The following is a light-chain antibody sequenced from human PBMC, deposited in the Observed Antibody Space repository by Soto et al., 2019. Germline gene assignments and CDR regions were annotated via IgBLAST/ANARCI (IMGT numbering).Light chain of an antibody. CDR1: SSNLGDNT. Sequence: QSVLTQPPSASGTPGQRVTIFCSTSSSNLGDNTVNWYQHVPGTAPKLLIYSYDQRHSGVPDRFSGSRSGTSASLAISGLQSEDEADYYCAAWDATLDGYVFGTGTKVTVL. V-gene: IGLV1-44*01. CDR3: AAWDATLDGYV. CDR2: SYD. J-gene: IGLJ1*01.